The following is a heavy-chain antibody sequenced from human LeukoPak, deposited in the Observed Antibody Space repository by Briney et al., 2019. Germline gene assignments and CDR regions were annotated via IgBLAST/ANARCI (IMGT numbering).Heavy chain of an antibody. CDR2: INHSGST. CDR1: GGSFSGYY. V-gene: IGHV4-34*01. J-gene: IGHJ5*02. Sequence: SETLSLTCADYGGSFSGYYWSWIRQPPGKGLEWIGEINHSGSTNYNPSLKSRVTISVDTSKNQFSLKLSSVTAADTAVYYCARGEEEIVVGWFDPWGQGTLVTVSS. CDR3: ARGEEEIVVGWFDP. D-gene: IGHD3-22*01.